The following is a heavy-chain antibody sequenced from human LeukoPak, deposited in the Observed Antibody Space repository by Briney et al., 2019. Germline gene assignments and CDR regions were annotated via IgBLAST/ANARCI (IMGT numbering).Heavy chain of an antibody. CDR3: ARDSSGSYYLLDY. CDR2: IYSGGST. V-gene: IGHV3-66*01. CDR1: GFTVSSNY. D-gene: IGHD1-26*01. J-gene: IGHJ4*02. Sequence: GGSLRLSCAASGFTVSSNYMSWVRQAPGKGLEWVSVIYSGGSTYYADSVKGRFTISRDNSKNTLYLQMNSLRAEDTAVYYCARDSSGSYYLLDYWGQGTLVTVSS.